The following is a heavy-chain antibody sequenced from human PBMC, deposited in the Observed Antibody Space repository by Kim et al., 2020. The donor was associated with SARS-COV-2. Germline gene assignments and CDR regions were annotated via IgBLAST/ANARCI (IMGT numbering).Heavy chain of an antibody. CDR1: GGSISSSSYY. J-gene: IGHJ5*02. CDR3: ARDGPRLFGTSRLNWFDP. D-gene: IGHD3-10*02. CDR2: IYYSGST. V-gene: IGHV4-39*07. Sequence: SETLSLTCTVSGGSISSSSYYWGWIRQPPGKGLEWIGSIYYSGSTYYNPSLKSRVTISVDTSKNQFSLKLSSVTAADTAVYYCARDGPRLFGTSRLNWFDPWGQGTLVTVSS.